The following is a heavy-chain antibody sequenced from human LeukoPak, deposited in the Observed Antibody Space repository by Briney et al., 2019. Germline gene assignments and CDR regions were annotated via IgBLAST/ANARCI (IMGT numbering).Heavy chain of an antibody. D-gene: IGHD2-2*01. Sequence: GGSLRLSCAASGFTFSSYWMSWVRQAPGKGLEWVANIKQDGSEKYYVDSVKGRFTISRDNAKNSLYLQMNSLRAEDTAVYYCARDIVVVPAAITLLGFYYYYGMDVWGQGTTVTVSS. CDR1: GFTFSSYW. CDR3: ARDIVVVPAAITLLGFYYYYGMDV. CDR2: IKQDGSEK. V-gene: IGHV3-7*01. J-gene: IGHJ6*02.